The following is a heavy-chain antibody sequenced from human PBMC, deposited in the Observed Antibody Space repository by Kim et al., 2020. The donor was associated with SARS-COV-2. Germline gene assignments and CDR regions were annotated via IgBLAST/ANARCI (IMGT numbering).Heavy chain of an antibody. CDR3: ARVKYYYGSGRMDYYGMDV. V-gene: IGHV3-33*01. D-gene: IGHD3-10*01. Sequence: GGSLRLSCAASGFTFSSYGMHWVRQAPGKGLEWVAVIWYDGSNKYYADSVKGRFTISRDNSKNTLYLQMNSLRAEDTAVYYCARVKYYYGSGRMDYYGMDVWGQGTTVTVSS. CDR2: IWYDGSNK. J-gene: IGHJ6*02. CDR1: GFTFSSYG.